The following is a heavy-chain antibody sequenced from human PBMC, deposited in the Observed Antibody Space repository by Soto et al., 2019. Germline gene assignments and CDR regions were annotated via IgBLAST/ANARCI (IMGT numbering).Heavy chain of an antibody. CDR2: INPSGGST. D-gene: IGHD3-3*01. CDR1: AYPFTGYY. J-gene: IGHJ6*02. V-gene: IGHV1-46*01. CDR3: ARSHVLRFLEWFMGGMEV. Sequence: SVKVCCKASAYPFTGYYMHLVRQAPGQGLEWMGIINPSGGSTSYAQKFQGRVTMTRDTSTSTVYMELRSLRSEDTAVYYCARSHVLRFLEWFMGGMEVWGQGTTVTVSS.